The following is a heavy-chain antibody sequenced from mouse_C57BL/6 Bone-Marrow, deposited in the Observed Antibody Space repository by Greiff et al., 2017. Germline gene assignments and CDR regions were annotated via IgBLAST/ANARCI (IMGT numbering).Heavy chain of an antibody. V-gene: IGHV2-2*01. CDR1: GFSLTSYG. J-gene: IGHJ2*01. D-gene: IGHD2-4*01. CDR3: AREGLRLYFDY. Sequence: QVQLQQSGPGLVQPSQSLSITCTVSGFSLTSYGVHWVRQSPGKGLEWLGVIWSGGSTDYNAAFISRLSISKDNSKSQVFFKVNSLQADDTAIYYCAREGLRLYFDYWGQGTTLTVSS. CDR2: IWSGGST.